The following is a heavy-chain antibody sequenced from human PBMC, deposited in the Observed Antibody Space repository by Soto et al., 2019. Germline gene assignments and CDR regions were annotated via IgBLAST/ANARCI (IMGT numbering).Heavy chain of an antibody. CDR3: AITGAGYYIV. CDR2: IFSADNT. Sequence: PVGSLRLSCAASGFTVSSNYLSWVRQAPGKGLEWVSVIFSADNTHYADSVKGRFTISRDNSKNTVFLQMNSLRAEDTAVYYCAITGAGYYIVWGQGTTVTVSS. V-gene: IGHV3-53*01. D-gene: IGHD1-26*01. CDR1: GFTVSSNY. J-gene: IGHJ6*02.